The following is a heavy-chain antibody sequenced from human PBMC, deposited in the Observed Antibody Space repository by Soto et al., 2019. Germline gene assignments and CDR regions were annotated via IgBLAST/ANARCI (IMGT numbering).Heavy chain of an antibody. CDR2: IRNRGGGYIT. Sequence: MQLVESGGDLVQPGGSLKLSCVGSGYTFSDHYMDWVRQAPGKGLEWVGRIRNRGGGYITQYAASVRGRFTVSRDDSKDSLDPQMNSLKIEDTAVYYCSRAAYGHGFDIWCHGTVVTVSS. CDR1: GYTFSDHY. J-gene: IGHJ3*02. V-gene: IGHV3-72*01. CDR3: SRAAYGHGFDI. D-gene: IGHD4-17*01.